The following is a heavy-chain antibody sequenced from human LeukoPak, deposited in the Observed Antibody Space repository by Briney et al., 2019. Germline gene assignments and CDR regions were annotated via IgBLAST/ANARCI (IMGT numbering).Heavy chain of an antibody. V-gene: IGHV1-2*02. CDR1: GYTFTGYY. CDR2: INPNSGGT. CDR3: ARGGVVVPTRYFDWLLSDQVYYYYMDV. J-gene: IGHJ6*03. D-gene: IGHD3-9*01. Sequence: ASVKVSCKASGYTFTGYYMHWVRQAPGQGLEWMGWINPNSGGTNYAQKFQGRVTMTRDTSISTAYMELSRLRSDDTAVYYCARGGVVVPTRYFDWLLSDQVYYYYMDVWGKGTTVTVSS.